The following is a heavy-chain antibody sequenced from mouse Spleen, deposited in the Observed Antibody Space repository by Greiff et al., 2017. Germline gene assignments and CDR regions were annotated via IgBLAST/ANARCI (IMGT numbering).Heavy chain of an antibody. CDR2: IWSDGST. J-gene: IGHJ2*01. D-gene: IGHD3-1*01. CDR1: GFSLTSYG. CDR3: ARQGGYSYYFDY. Sequence: VKLVETGPGLVAPSQSLSITCTVSGFSLTSYGVHWVRQPPGKGLEWLVVIWSDGSTNYNSALKSRLSISKDNSKSQVFLKMNSLQTDDTAMYYCARQGGYSYYFDYWGQGTTRTVSS. V-gene: IGHV2-6-1*01.